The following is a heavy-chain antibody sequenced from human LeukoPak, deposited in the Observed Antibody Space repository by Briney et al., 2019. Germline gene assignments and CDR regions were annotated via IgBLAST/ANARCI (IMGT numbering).Heavy chain of an antibody. Sequence: ASVKVSCKASGYTFTNYDINWVRQASGQGLEWMGYMKPNNGNTGYAQKFQGRVTMTRDTSISTAYMELSSLTSEDTAVYYCATELRWKDHWGQGTLVTVSS. D-gene: IGHD4-23*01. V-gene: IGHV1-8*01. J-gene: IGHJ4*02. CDR2: MKPNNGNT. CDR3: ATELRWKDH. CDR1: GYTFTNYD.